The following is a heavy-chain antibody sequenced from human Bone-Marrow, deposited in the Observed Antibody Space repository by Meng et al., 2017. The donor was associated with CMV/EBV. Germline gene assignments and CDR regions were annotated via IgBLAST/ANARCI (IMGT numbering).Heavy chain of an antibody. CDR1: GYSISSGYY. CDR2: IKEDGSEK. V-gene: IGHV3-7*01. Sequence: ETLSLTCTVSGYSISSGYYWGWIRQPPGKGLEWVANIKEDGSEKYYVDSVKGRFTISRDNAKNSLYLQMNSLRAEDTAVYYCARVRPWGAFDHWGQGSLVTVSS. CDR3: ARVRPWGAFDH. D-gene: IGHD1-26*01. J-gene: IGHJ4*02.